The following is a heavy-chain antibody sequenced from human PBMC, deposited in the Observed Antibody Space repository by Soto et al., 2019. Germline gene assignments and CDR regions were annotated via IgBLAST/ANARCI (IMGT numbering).Heavy chain of an antibody. CDR1: GYKFTSYW. CDR3: ARKDKSGYFNWFDP. V-gene: IGHV5-51*01. J-gene: IGHJ5*02. CDR2: IFPSDSDT. Sequence: PGESLKISCGTSGYKFTSYWIAWVRQMPGKGLEWMGIIFPSDSDTRYSPPFQGQVTISADRSTSTVFLQWASLKASDTAVYFCARKDKSGYFNWFDPWGQGTLVTVSS. D-gene: IGHD3-22*01.